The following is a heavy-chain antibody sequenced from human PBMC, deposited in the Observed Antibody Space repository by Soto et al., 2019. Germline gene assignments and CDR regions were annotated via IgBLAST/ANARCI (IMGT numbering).Heavy chain of an antibody. V-gene: IGHV1-46*01. CDR3: ARDLRDFWSGYSVSRGYFDY. D-gene: IGHD3-3*01. CDR2: INPSGGST. Sequence: ASVKVSCKASGYTFTSYYMHWVRQAPGQGLEWMGIINPSGGSTSYAQKFQGRVTMTRDTPTSTVYMELSSLRSEDTAVYYCARDLRDFWSGYSVSRGYFDYWGQGTLVTVSS. J-gene: IGHJ4*02. CDR1: GYTFTSYY.